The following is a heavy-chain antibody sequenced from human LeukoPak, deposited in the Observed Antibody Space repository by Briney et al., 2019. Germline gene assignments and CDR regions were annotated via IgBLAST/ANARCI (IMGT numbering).Heavy chain of an antibody. D-gene: IGHD4-17*01. CDR1: GGSISSYY. CDR2: IYYSGST. J-gene: IGHJ4*02. V-gene: IGHV4-59*01. Sequence: SETLSLTCIVSGGSISSYYWSWIRQPPGKGLEWIGYIYYSGSTNYNPSLNSRVTISVDPSKNQFSLKLSSVTAADTAVYYCARVNDYGDSKIDYWGQGTLVTVSS. CDR3: ARVNDYGDSKIDY.